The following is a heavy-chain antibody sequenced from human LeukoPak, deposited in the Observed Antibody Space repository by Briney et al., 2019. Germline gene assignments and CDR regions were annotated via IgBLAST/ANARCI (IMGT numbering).Heavy chain of an antibody. Sequence: GSLRLSCAASGFTFNNYAMNWVRQPPGKGLEWIGEINQSGSTNYNPSLKSRVTISVDTSKNQFSLKLSSVTAADTAVYYCARNSLQRTYYYGSGSYSALDYWGQGTLVTVSS. J-gene: IGHJ4*02. V-gene: IGHV4-34*01. CDR2: INQSGST. CDR3: ARNSLQRTYYYGSGSYSALDY. CDR1: GFTFNNYA. D-gene: IGHD3-10*01.